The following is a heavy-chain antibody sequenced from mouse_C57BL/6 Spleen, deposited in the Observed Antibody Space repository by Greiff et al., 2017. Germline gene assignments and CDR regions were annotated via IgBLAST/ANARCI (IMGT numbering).Heavy chain of an antibody. CDR2: IDPSDSET. CDR3: ARNGYDIDY. D-gene: IGHD2-2*01. J-gene: IGHJ2*01. Sequence: QVQLQQPGAELVRPGSSVKLSCKASGYTFTSYWMHWVKQRPIQGLEWIGNIDPSDSETHYNQKFKDKATVTVDKSSSTAYMQLSSLTSDDSAVYYCARNGYDIDYWGQGTTLTVSS. CDR1: GYTFTSYW. V-gene: IGHV1-52*01.